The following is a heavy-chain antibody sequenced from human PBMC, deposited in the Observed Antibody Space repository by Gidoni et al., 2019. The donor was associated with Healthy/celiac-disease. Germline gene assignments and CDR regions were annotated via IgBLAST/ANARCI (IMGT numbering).Heavy chain of an antibody. CDR2: INPSGGST. Sequence: QVQLVQSGAEVKKPGASVKVSCKASGYTITSYYMHWVRQAPGQGLEWMGIINPSGGSTSYAQKFQGRVTMTRDTSTSTVYMELSSLRSEDTAVYYCAREGYCSGGSCYAAEDYWGQGTLVTVSS. V-gene: IGHV1-46*01. J-gene: IGHJ4*02. D-gene: IGHD2-15*01. CDR3: AREGYCSGGSCYAAEDY. CDR1: GYTITSYY.